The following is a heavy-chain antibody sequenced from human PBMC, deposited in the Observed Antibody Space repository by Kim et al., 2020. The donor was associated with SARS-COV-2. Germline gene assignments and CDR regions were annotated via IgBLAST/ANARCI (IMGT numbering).Heavy chain of an antibody. CDR3: ARQPEANWFDP. Sequence: TSYTPSIGSRVTMSFDTSRNHFSLQLTSVTAADTAVYYCARQPEANWFDPWGQGSLVTVSS. J-gene: IGHJ5*02. CDR2: T. V-gene: IGHV4-39*01.